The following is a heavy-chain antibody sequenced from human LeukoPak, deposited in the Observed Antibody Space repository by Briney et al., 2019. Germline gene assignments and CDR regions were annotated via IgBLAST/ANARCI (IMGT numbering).Heavy chain of an antibody. CDR3: ARGGDYVWGSYRPFDY. D-gene: IGHD3-16*02. J-gene: IGHJ4*02. Sequence: ASVKVSCKASGYTFTSYDINWVRQATGQGLEWMGWMNPNSGNTGYAQKFQGRVTMTRNTSISTAYMELSSLRSEDTAVYYCARGGDYVWGSYRPFDYWGQGTLVTVSS. V-gene: IGHV1-8*01. CDR1: GYTFTSYD. CDR2: MNPNSGNT.